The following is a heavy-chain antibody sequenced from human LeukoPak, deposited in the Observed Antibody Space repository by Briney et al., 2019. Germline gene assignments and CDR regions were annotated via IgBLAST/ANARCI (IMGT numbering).Heavy chain of an antibody. CDR3: ARGGYDILTGYYYYYGMDV. J-gene: IGHJ6*02. CDR1: GYTFTGYY. D-gene: IGHD3-9*01. Sequence: ASVKVSCKASGYTFTGYYMHWVRQAPGQGLEWMGWISAYNGNTNYAQKLQGRVTMTTDTSTSTAYMELRSLRSDDTAVYCCARGGYDILTGYYYYYGMDVWGQGTTVTVSS. CDR2: ISAYNGNT. V-gene: IGHV1-18*04.